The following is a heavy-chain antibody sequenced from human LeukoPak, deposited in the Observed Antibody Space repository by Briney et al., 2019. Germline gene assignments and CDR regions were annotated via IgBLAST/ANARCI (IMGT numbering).Heavy chain of an antibody. CDR2: ITWNGGRT. V-gene: IGHV3-43*01. CDR1: GFIFDDYS. J-gene: IGHJ3*02. D-gene: IGHD1-26*01. CDR3: ARDRGSYGTPHAFDI. Sequence: PGGSLRLSCAASGFIFDDYSMHWVRQAPGKGLEWVSLITWNGGRTYYADSVKGRFTISRDNAENSLYLQMNGLRAEDTAVYYCARDRGSYGTPHAFDIWGQGTMVTVSS.